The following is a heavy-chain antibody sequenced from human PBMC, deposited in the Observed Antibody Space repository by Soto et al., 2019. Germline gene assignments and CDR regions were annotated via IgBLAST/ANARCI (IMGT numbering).Heavy chain of an antibody. D-gene: IGHD1-1*01. V-gene: IGHV4-4*07. Sequence: QVQLQESGPGLVKPSETLSLTCTVSGASISGFYWSWIRKSAGKGLEWIGRIYATGTTDYNPSLKSRVMMSVDTSQKQFSLKLRSVTAADTAVYYCVRDGTKTLRDWFDPWGQGISVNVSS. J-gene: IGHJ5*02. CDR3: VRDGTKTLRDWFDP. CDR1: GASISGFY. CDR2: IYATGTT.